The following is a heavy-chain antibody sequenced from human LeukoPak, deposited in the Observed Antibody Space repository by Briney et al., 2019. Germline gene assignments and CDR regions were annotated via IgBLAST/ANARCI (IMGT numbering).Heavy chain of an antibody. D-gene: IGHD5-12*01. CDR3: AVATRSFLPDYC. CDR2: IISSGGVT. Sequence: RTGGSLRLSCAASGFAFSSYAMSWVRQAPGKGLEWVSSIISSGGVTYYADSVKGRFTISRDNSKNTVYLQMDSLRAEDSAVYYCAVATRSFLPDYCWGQGTLVTVSS. CDR1: GFAFSSYA. J-gene: IGHJ4*02. V-gene: IGHV3-23*01.